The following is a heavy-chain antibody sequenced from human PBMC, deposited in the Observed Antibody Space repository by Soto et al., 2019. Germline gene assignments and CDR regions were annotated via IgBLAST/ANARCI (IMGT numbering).Heavy chain of an antibody. CDR3: ARRYGSAFDI. CDR1: RRAVSRYN. D-gene: IGHD3-10*01. Sequence: TLSHTCTDSRRAVSRYNSRWIRQPQGKGLEWIGYIYYCGSTNYTPSLKSRVTISVDTSKNQFSLKLSSVTAADTAVYYCARRYGSAFDIWGQGTMVTVSS. CDR2: IYYCGST. V-gene: IGHV4-59*02. J-gene: IGHJ3*02.